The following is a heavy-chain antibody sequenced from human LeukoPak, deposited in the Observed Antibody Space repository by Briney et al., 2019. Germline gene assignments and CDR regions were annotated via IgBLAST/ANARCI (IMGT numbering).Heavy chain of an antibody. V-gene: IGHV3-20*04. CDR3: AKAKGDSSSWRSFDY. CDR1: GFTFDDYG. Sequence: PGGSLRLSCAASGFTFDDYGMSWVRQAPGKGLEWVSGINWNGGSTGYADSVKGRFTISRDNAKNSLYLQMNSLRAEDTALYYCAKAKGDSSSWRSFDYWGQGTLVTVSS. J-gene: IGHJ4*02. D-gene: IGHD6-13*01. CDR2: INWNGGST.